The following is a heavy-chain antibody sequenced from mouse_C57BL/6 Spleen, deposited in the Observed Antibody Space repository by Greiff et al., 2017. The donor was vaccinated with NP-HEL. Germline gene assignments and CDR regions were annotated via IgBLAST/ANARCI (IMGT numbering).Heavy chain of an antibody. D-gene: IGHD2-5*01. CDR1: GYTFTSYG. Sequence: VQLQESGAELARPGASVKLSGKASGYTFTSYGISWVKQRTGQGLEWIGEIYPRSGNTYYNEKFKGKATLTADKSSSTAYMELRSLTSEDSAVYFCARGAGEGSYYSNFFFDYWGQGTTLTVSS. J-gene: IGHJ2*01. CDR3: ARGAGEGSYYSNFFFDY. V-gene: IGHV1-81*01. CDR2: IYPRSGNT.